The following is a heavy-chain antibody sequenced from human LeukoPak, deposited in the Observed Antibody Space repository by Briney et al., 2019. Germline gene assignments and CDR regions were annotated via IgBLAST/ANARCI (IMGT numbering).Heavy chain of an antibody. Sequence: SETLSLTCTVSGGSINTPNYSWSWIRQPPGKGLEWIGYIYYSGSTYYNPSLKSRATISVDTSKNQFSLKLSSVTAADTAVYYCARAGTESGLQLWPLYYFDYWGQGTLVTVSS. CDR1: GGSINTPNYS. V-gene: IGHV4-30-4*07. CDR3: ARAGTESGLQLWPLYYFDY. CDR2: IYYSGST. J-gene: IGHJ4*02. D-gene: IGHD5-18*01.